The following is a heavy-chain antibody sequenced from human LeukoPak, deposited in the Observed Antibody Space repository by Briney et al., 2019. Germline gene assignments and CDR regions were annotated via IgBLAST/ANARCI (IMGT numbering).Heavy chain of an antibody. V-gene: IGHV3-21*04. CDR2: ISSSSSYI. D-gene: IGHD5-18*01. CDR1: GFTFSSYS. Sequence: GGSLRLSCAASGFTFSSYSMNWVRQAPGKGLEWVSSISSSSSYIYYAGSVKGRFTISRDNAKSSLYLQMNSLRADDTAVYYCARDSRWIQFDYWGQGTLVTVSS. CDR3: ARDSRWIQFDY. J-gene: IGHJ4*02.